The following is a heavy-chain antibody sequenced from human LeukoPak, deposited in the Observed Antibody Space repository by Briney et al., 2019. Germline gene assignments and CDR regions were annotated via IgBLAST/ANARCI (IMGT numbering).Heavy chain of an antibody. CDR3: ARHVGRYNWNYGYYYYYMDV. J-gene: IGHJ6*03. D-gene: IGHD1-7*01. CDR2: IYPGDSDT. Sequence: GESLKISCKGSGYSFTSYWIGWMRQMPGKGLEWMGIIYPGDSDTRYSPSFQGQVTISADKSISTAYLQWSSLKASDTAMYYCARHVGRYNWNYGYYYYYMDVWGKGTTVTVSS. CDR1: GYSFTSYW. V-gene: IGHV5-51*01.